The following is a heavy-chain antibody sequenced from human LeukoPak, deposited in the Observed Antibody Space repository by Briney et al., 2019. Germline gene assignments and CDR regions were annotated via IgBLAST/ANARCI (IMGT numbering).Heavy chain of an antibody. D-gene: IGHD1-26*01. J-gene: IGHJ4*02. CDR2: INPSGGST. Sequence: ASVRVSCKASGYTFTTYYMHWVRQAPGQGLEWMGIINPSGGSTGYAQKFQGRVTMTRDTSTSTVYMELSGLRSEDTAVYYCATSETVGTTTGRRVLDYWGQGTLVTVSS. V-gene: IGHV1-46*01. CDR1: GYTFTTYY. CDR3: ATSETVGTTTGRRVLDY.